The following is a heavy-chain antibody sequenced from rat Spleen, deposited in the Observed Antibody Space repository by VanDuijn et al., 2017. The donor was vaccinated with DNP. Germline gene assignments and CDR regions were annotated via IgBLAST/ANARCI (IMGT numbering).Heavy chain of an antibody. Sequence: EVQLQESGPGLVKPSQSLSLTCSVTGYSITSNYWAWIRKFPGNKMEWIGHISYSGITTYNPSLKSRISIIRDTSKNHFFLQLSSVTTEDTATYYCARWTRYFDYWGQGVMVTVSS. J-gene: IGHJ2*01. CDR3: ARWTRYFDY. CDR2: ISYSGIT. CDR1: GYSITSNY. D-gene: IGHD1-7*01. V-gene: IGHV3-1*01.